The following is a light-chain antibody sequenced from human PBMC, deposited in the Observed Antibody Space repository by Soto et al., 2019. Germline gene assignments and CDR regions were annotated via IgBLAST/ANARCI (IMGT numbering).Light chain of an antibody. CDR1: SSNIGSNP. J-gene: IGLJ1*01. CDR2: SNN. CDR3: AAWDDSLNGYV. Sequence: QSVLTQPPSASGTPGQRVTISCSGSSSNIGSNPVNWYQQLPGTAPKLLIYSNNQRPSGVPDRSSGSKSGTSASLAISGLQSEDEADYYCAAWDDSLNGYVFGTGTKVTVL. V-gene: IGLV1-44*01.